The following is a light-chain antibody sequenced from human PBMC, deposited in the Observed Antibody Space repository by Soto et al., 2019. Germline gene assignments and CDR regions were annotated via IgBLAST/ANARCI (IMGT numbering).Light chain of an antibody. CDR2: EVA. V-gene: IGLV2-8*01. J-gene: IGLJ2*01. Sequence: QSVLTQPPSASGSPGQSVTIFCTGTSNDVGGYNSVSWYQQHPGQAPKLLIQEVAKRPSGVPDRFSGSKSGNTASLTVSGLQSEDEAYYYCTSFAGGYTVIFGGGTKLTAL. CDR3: TSFAGGYTVI. CDR1: SNDVGGYNS.